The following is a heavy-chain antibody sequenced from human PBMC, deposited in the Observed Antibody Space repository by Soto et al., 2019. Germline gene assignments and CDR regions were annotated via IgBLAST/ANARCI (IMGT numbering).Heavy chain of an antibody. CDR3: AKSIGGVPMEV. J-gene: IGHJ6*02. D-gene: IGHD1-26*01. V-gene: IGHV5-51*01. CDR1: GYTFPNHW. Sequence: PGESLKISCKGFGYTFPNHWIPWVRLVPGKGLEWMGIVFPGDSDTRYSPSLQGQVIISVDKSISTAYLQWTRLKASDTAIYYCAKSIGGVPMEVWGQGTTVTVSS. CDR2: VFPGDSDT.